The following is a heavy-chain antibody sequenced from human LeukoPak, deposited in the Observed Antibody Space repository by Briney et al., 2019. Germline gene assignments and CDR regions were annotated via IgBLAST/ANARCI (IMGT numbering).Heavy chain of an antibody. J-gene: IGHJ6*03. CDR2: IHHSGST. D-gene: IGHD3-10*01. CDR1: GFTFSSYSM. Sequence: PGGSLRLSCAASGFTFSSYSMNWVRQAPGKGLEWIGEIHHSGSTNYKPSLKSRVTISIDQSKNQFSLRLSSVTAADTAVYYCAKIVGYGSEYYYYYMDVWGKGTTVTVSS. CDR3: AKIVGYGSEYYYYYMDV. V-gene: IGHV4-4*02.